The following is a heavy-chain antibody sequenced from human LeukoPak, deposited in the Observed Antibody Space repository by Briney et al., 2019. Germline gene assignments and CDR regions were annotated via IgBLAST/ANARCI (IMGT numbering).Heavy chain of an antibody. CDR1: GYTFTGYY. Sequence: ASVKVSCKASGYTFTGYYMHWVRQAPGQGLEWMGWINPNSGGTNYAQKFQGRVTMTRDTSISTAYMELSRLRSDDTAVYYCARGRGLRGYYGSGSSRDYYYYYMDVWGKGTTVTISS. D-gene: IGHD3-10*01. J-gene: IGHJ6*03. CDR3: ARGRGLRGYYGSGSSRDYYYYYMDV. V-gene: IGHV1-2*02. CDR2: INPNSGGT.